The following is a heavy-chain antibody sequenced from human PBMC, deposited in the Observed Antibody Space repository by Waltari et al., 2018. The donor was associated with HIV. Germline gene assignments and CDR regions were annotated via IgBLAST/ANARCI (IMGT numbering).Heavy chain of an antibody. CDR3: ASASRDTAMGAFDI. V-gene: IGHV1-69*01. Sequence: QVQPVQSGAEVKKPGSSVKVSCKASGGTFSNSAINWVRQAPGQGLGWMGGIIPIFGSPNYAQKFQGRVTITADESTSTVYMKLSSLRSEDTAVYYCASASRDTAMGAFDIWGQGTMVTVSS. CDR2: IIPIFGSP. CDR1: GGTFSNSA. J-gene: IGHJ3*02. D-gene: IGHD5-18*01.